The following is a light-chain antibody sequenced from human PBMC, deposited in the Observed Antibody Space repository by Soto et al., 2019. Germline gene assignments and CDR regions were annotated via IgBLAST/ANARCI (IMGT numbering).Light chain of an antibody. CDR2: EVT. CDR1: SSDVGGYNY. V-gene: IGLV2-8*01. Sequence: QSALTQPPSASGSPGQSVTISCTGTSSDVGGYNYVSWYQQHPGKAPKLMIYEVTKRPSGVPDRFSGSKSGNTASLTVSGLQAEDEADYYCYSYVGTNNVFGTGTKVTVL. J-gene: IGLJ1*01. CDR3: YSYVGTNNV.